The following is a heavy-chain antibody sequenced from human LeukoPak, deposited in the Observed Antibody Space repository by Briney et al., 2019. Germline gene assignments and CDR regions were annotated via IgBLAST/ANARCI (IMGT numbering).Heavy chain of an antibody. Sequence: PSETLSLTCTVSGGSISSYYWSWIRQPPGKGLEWIGYIYYSGSTNYNPSLKSRVTISVDTSKNQFSLKLSSVTAADTAVYYCARLGPGQLDYFDYWGQGTLVTVSS. D-gene: IGHD2-2*01. V-gene: IGHV4-59*08. CDR2: IYYSGST. CDR1: GGSISSYY. CDR3: ARLGPGQLDYFDY. J-gene: IGHJ4*02.